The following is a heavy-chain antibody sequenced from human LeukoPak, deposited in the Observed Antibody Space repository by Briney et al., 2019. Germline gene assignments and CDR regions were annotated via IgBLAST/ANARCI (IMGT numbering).Heavy chain of an antibody. CDR2: IIPILGIA. J-gene: IGHJ4*02. Sequence: ASVKVSCKASGYTLTGHYLHWVRQAPGQGLEWMGRIIPILGIANYAQKFQGRVTITADKSTSTAYMELSSLRSEDTAVYYCARVHPEIDYWGQGTLVTVSS. V-gene: IGHV1-69*04. CDR1: GYTLTGHY. CDR3: ARVHPEIDY.